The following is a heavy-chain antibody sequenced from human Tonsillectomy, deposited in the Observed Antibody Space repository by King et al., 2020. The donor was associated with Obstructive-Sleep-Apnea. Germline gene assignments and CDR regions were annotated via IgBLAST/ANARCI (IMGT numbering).Heavy chain of an antibody. D-gene: IGHD3-10*01. Sequence: VQLVESGGGLVKPGGSLRLSCAASGFTFSDYYMSWIRQSPGKGLEWGSYISRSDSTIYYADSVKGRFTISRDNGKNSLYLQMNSLRAADTAVYYCARGDVVRGVITDYWGQGTLVTVSS. CDR1: GFTFSDYY. CDR3: ARGDVVRGVITDY. V-gene: IGHV3-11*01. J-gene: IGHJ4*02. CDR2: ISRSDSTI.